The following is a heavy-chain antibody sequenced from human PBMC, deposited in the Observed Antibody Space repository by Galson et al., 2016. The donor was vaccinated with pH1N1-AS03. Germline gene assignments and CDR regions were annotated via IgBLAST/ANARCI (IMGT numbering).Heavy chain of an antibody. J-gene: IGHJ3*02. CDR1: GGSISSGYW. CDR3: ARYYFEFLLEVVAVTGTEMGAFDI. Sequence: SETLSLTCAVSGGSISSGYWWSWVRQPPGEGLEWIGELDHSGSTNYNPSLKSRVTISVDKSKNQFSLMMNSVTAADPAVYYCARYYFEFLLEVVAVTGTEMGAFDIWGQGTAVTVSS. CDR2: LDHSGST. V-gene: IGHV4-4*02. D-gene: IGHD6-19*01.